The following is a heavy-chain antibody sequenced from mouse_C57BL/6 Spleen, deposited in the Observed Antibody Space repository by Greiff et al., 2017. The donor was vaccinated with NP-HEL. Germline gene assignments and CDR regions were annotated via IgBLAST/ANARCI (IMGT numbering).Heavy chain of an antibody. J-gene: IGHJ2*01. D-gene: IGHD1-1*01. CDR1: GYAFSSSW. CDR3: AREDYGSRFDY. CDR2: IYPGDGDT. V-gene: IGHV1-82*01. Sequence: QVQLQQSGPELVKPGASVKISCKASGYAFSSSWMNWVKQRPGKGLEWIGRIYPGDGDTNYNGKFKGKATLTADKSSSTAYMQLSSLTSEDSAVYCCAREDYGSRFDYWGQGTTRTVSS.